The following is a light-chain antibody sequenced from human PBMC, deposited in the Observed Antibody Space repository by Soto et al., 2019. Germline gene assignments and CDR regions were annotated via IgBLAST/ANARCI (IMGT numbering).Light chain of an antibody. Sequence: QSARTQPPSASGSPGQSVTISCTGTSSDVGSYNYVSWYQQYPGKAPKLMIYEVTKRPSGVPDRFSGSKSGNTASLTVSGLQAEDEADYYCSSYAGSTVVFGGGTKLTVL. V-gene: IGLV2-8*01. CDR1: SSDVGSYNY. CDR3: SSYAGSTVV. CDR2: EVT. J-gene: IGLJ2*01.